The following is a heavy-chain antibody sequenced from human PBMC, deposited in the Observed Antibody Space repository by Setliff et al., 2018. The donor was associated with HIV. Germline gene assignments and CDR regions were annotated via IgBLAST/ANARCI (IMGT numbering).Heavy chain of an antibody. CDR1: GGSISGSY. CDR2: IYGTGST. J-gene: IGHJ4*02. V-gene: IGHV4-4*07. CDR3: ARDLGSGHFDY. Sequence: SETLSLTCTVSGGSISGSYWNWFRRPAGQGLEWIGRIYGTGSTFYNPSFKSRATFAVDTARSQFSLNLRTATAADTAVYYCARDLGSGHFDYWGQGTLVTVSS.